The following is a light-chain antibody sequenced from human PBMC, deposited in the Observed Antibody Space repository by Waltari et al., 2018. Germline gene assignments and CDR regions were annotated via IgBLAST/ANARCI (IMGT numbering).Light chain of an antibody. CDR1: QTINNNF. CDR2: GAS. J-gene: IGKJ4*01. CDR3: QQYDGSVLT. Sequence: IVLTQSPDTLSLSPGQRATLSCRASQTINNNFLVWYKQTPGQAPRLIIHGASSRATGFPDRFSGSGSGTDFTLTISSLKPEDSAVYYCQQYDGSVLTFGGGTKVEI. V-gene: IGKV3-20*01.